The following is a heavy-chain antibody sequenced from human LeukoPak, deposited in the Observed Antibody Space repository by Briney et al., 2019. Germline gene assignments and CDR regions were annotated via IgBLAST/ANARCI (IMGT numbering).Heavy chain of an antibody. CDR2: IYYSGST. J-gene: IGHJ4*02. D-gene: IGHD3-10*01. CDR1: GGSISSYY. CDR3: ASGYYGSGSYPTGFDY. Sequence: KPSETLSLTCTVSGGSISSYYWSWIRQPPGKGLEWFGYIYYSGSTNYNPSLKSRVTISVDTSKNQFSLKLSSVTAADTAVYYCASGYYGSGSYPTGFDYWGQGTLVTVSS. V-gene: IGHV4-59*01.